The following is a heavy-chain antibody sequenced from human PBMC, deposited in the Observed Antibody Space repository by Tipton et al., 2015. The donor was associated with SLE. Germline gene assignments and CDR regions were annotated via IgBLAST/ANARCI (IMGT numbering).Heavy chain of an antibody. J-gene: IGHJ4*02. CDR1: GGSISSSGYY. Sequence: TLSLTCTVSGGSISSSGYYWGRIRQPPGKGLEWIGSIFYNGNTYYSPSLKSRVTISLDTSKNQFSLKLNSVTAADTAVYYCARQAHDTGWYEHFDHWGQGTLVAVSS. CDR2: IFYNGNT. CDR3: ARQAHDTGWYEHFDH. D-gene: IGHD6-19*01. V-gene: IGHV4-39*07.